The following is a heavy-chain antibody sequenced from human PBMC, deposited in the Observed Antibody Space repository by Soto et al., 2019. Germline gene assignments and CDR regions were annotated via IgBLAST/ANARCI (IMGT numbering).Heavy chain of an antibody. Sequence: KISCTGSGYSFSTYWIAWVRQMPGKGLERVGIIYPGASDTRYSPTFPGQVTISAETSTKTAYLHWSSLNASDTAIYYCASLPQFLWFAALTSRAYYFNYWGPGTLVTVSS. D-gene: IGHD3-10*01. CDR1: GYSFSTYW. J-gene: IGHJ4*02. CDR3: ASLPQFLWFAALTSRAYYFNY. V-gene: IGHV5-51*01. CDR2: IYPGASDT.